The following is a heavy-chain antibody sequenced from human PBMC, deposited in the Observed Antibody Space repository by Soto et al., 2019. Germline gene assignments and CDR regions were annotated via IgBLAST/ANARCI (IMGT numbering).Heavy chain of an antibody. V-gene: IGHV4-39*01. CDR2: LYYTGTT. J-gene: IGHJ5*02. CDR1: GGSIGSSSYY. Sequence: SETLSLTCTVSGGSIGSSSYYFGWIRQPPGKGRGWIGSLYYTGTTYVNSSLKSRVTISADECQNEFSLTMISVTAAHTAVYYWGAYCRTPYCSACFDPAGQGTLV. CDR3: GAYCRTPYCSACFDP. D-gene: IGHD2-2*01.